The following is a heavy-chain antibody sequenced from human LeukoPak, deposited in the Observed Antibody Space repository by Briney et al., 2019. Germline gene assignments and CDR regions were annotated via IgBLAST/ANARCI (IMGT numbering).Heavy chain of an antibody. J-gene: IGHJ5*01. V-gene: IGHV3-20*04. CDR2: INWDGYST. D-gene: IGHD4/OR15-4a*01. CDR3: VRDLRTDYAFDS. CDR1: GFIFDDYG. Sequence: GGSLRLSCAASGFIFDDYGMTWFRQRPGNGLEGLSGINWDGYSTGYAAYVRGRFTISRDNAKSTLYLQMNSLRPEDTALYYCVRDLRTDYAFDSWGQGTLVTVSS.